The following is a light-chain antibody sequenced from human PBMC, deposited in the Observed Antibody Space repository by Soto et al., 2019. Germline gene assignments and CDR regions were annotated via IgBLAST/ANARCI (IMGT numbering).Light chain of an antibody. CDR1: SSNIGSYNV. Sequence: QSVLTQPASVSGSPGQSITISCTGTSSNIGSYNVVSWYQQHPGKAPRLMLYEVSQRPSGVSNRFSGSKSGNTASLTISGLLAEDEAYYYCCSFAGSSTFWVFGGGTQLTVL. V-gene: IGLV2-23*02. CDR3: CSFAGSSTFWV. CDR2: EVS. J-gene: IGLJ3*02.